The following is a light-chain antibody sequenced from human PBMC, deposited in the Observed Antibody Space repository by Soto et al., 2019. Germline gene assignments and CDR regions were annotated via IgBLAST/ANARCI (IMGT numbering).Light chain of an antibody. CDR1: QTMGIW. Sequence: DIQLTQSPSTLSAFVGDRVTITCRASQTMGIWLAWYRKKAGEAPDLLIYKASTLQRGVPSRFSGGGSGTEFTLTISGLQPEDFATYYCQQYSGSPPTFGQGTKVEVK. CDR3: QQYSGSPPT. CDR2: KAS. V-gene: IGKV1-5*03. J-gene: IGKJ1*01.